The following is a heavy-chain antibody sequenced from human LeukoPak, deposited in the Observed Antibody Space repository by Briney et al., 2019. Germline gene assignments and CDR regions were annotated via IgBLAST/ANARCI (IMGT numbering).Heavy chain of an antibody. Sequence: SVKVSCKASGGTFSSYAISWVRQAPGQGLEWMGGIIPIFGTANYAQKFQGRLTITADESTSTAYMELSSLRSEDTAVYYCASDRGGGSYDSGAFDIWGQGTMVTVSS. V-gene: IGHV1-69*13. D-gene: IGHD1-26*01. CDR3: ASDRGGGSYDSGAFDI. CDR1: GGTFSSYA. J-gene: IGHJ3*02. CDR2: IIPIFGTA.